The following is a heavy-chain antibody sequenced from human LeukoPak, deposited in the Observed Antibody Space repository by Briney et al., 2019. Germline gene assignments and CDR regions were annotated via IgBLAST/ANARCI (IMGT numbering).Heavy chain of an antibody. J-gene: IGHJ4*02. CDR2: INHSGST. CDR3: TRRRNYLSHFDY. Sequence: SETLSLTCTVYGGSFSGYYWSWIRQPPGKGLEWIGEINHSGSTTYNPSLKRRVTISVDTSKNQFSLKLSSVTAADTAVYYCTRRRNYLSHFDYWGQGTLVTVSS. D-gene: IGHD1-7*01. V-gene: IGHV4-34*01. CDR1: GGSFSGYY.